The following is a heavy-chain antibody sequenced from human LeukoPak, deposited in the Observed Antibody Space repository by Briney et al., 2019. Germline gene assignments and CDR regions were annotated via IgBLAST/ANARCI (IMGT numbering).Heavy chain of an antibody. CDR3: ARGRYCSADVCTGGDSFDI. CDR2: KYARGDS. D-gene: IGHD2-15*01. CDR1: GGSISNYY. J-gene: IGHJ3*02. V-gene: IGHV4-4*07. Sequence: SETLSLTCTVSGGSISNYYWSWIRQPAGKGLEWIGRKYARGDSNYNPPLQSRVTMSVDTSKNQFSLKLRTVTAADTAVYYCARGRYCSADVCTGGDSFDIWGQGTMVSVSS.